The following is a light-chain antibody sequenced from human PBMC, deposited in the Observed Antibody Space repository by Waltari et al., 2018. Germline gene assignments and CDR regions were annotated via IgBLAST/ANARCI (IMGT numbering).Light chain of an antibody. V-gene: IGKV3-15*01. CDR3: QQYNEWPYT. CDR1: QSVSNN. Sequence: ETVMIQSPATLSVSPGERATLSCRASQSVSNNVAWFQQTLGQAPRVSIYAASCRGTNIPGGFGGSGSGTDFTLTISSLQAEDFAVYYCQQYNEWPYTFGQGTVLEI. CDR2: AAS. J-gene: IGKJ2*01.